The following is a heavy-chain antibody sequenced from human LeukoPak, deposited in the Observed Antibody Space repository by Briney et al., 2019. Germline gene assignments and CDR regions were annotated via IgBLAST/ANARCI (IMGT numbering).Heavy chain of an antibody. CDR3: VKRSTGWLQSYYFDY. D-gene: IGHD5-24*01. CDR1: GFTFSSYA. CDR2: ISSNGGGT. Sequence: GGSLRLSCSASGFTFSSYAMHWVRQAPGKGLEYVSAISSNGGGTYYADSVKGRFTISRDNSKNTLYLQMSSLRAEDTAVYYCVKRSTGWLQSYYFDYWGQGTLVTVSS. V-gene: IGHV3-64D*06. J-gene: IGHJ4*02.